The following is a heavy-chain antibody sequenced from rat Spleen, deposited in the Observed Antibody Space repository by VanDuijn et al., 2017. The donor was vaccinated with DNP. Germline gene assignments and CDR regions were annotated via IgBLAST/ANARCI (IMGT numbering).Heavy chain of an antibody. CDR2: MSPTTRTS. CDR3: ARSRGPLDY. J-gene: IGHJ2*01. Sequence: EVQLMESGGGLVQPGRSLKLSCAASGFSFSDYDMAWVRQAPTKGLEWVACMSPTTRTSYYRDSVKGRFTVSRDDAKSILYLQMDSLRSGDTATYYCARSRGPLDYWGQGVMVTVSS. D-gene: IGHD1-11*01. V-gene: IGHV5-25*01. CDR1: GFSFSDYD.